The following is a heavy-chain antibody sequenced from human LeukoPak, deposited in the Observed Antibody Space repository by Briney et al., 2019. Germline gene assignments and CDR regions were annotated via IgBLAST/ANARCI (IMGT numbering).Heavy chain of an antibody. CDR3: ARAPVGGKGVGSSDY. V-gene: IGHV1-2*02. D-gene: IGHD4-23*01. Sequence: ASVKVSCKASGYTFTGYYMHWVRQAPGQGLEWMGWINPNSGGTNYAQKFQGRVTMTRDTSISTAYMELSSLTSEDTAVYYCARAPVGGKGVGSSDYWGQGTLVTVSS. CDR1: GYTFTGYY. CDR2: INPNSGGT. J-gene: IGHJ4*02.